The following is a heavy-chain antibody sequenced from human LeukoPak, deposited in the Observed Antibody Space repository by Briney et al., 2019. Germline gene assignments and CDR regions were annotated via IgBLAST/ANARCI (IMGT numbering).Heavy chain of an antibody. J-gene: IGHJ4*02. CDR3: AREHSSSSGKVFDY. Sequence: ASVKVSCKASVYTFPGYYMHWVRQAPGQGLEWMGWINPNSGGTNYAQKFQGRVTMTRDTSISTAYMELSRLRADDTAVYYCAREHSSSSGKVFDYWGQGTLVTASS. CDR1: VYTFPGYY. D-gene: IGHD6-6*01. CDR2: INPNSGGT. V-gene: IGHV1-2*02.